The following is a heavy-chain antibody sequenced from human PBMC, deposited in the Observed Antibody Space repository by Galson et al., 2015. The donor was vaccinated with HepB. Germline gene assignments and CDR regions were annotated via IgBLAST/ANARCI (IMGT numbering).Heavy chain of an antibody. V-gene: IGHV3-30-3*01. CDR3: AADGEMATITGFIDY. J-gene: IGHJ4*02. CDR2: ISYDGSNK. Sequence: SLRLSCAASGFTFSSYAMHWVRQAPGKGLEWVAVISYDGSNKYYADSVKGRFTISRDNSKNTLYLQMNSLRAEDTAVYYCAADGEMATITGFIDYWGQGTLVTVSS. D-gene: IGHD5-24*01. CDR1: GFTFSSYA.